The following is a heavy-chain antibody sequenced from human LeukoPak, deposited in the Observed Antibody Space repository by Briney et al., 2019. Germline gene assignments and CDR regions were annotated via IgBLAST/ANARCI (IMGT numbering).Heavy chain of an antibody. CDR3: SRGSGWLSVY. CDR2: ISGGTT. Sequence: GGSLRLSCAASGFTFGHYDMSWVRQAPGKGLEWIGFISGGTTEYAASVKGRFTISRDDSTSIAYLQMNSLTTEDTAVYYCSRGSGWLSVYWGQGTLVTVSS. J-gene: IGHJ4*02. V-gene: IGHV3-49*04. D-gene: IGHD6-19*01. CDR1: GFTFGHYD.